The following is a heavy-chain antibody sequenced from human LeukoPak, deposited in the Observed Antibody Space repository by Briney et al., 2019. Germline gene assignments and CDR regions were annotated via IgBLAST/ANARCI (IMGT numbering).Heavy chain of an antibody. J-gene: IGHJ3*02. CDR2: ISYDGSNK. D-gene: IGHD4-17*01. CDR1: GFTFSSYA. Sequence: QPGGSLTLSCAASGFTFSSYAMHWVRQAPGKELERVAVISYDGSNKYYADSVKGRFTISRDNSKNTLYLQMNSLRAEDTAVYYCASGMDYGDYDDAFDIWGQGTMVTVSS. CDR3: ASGMDYGDYDDAFDI. V-gene: IGHV3-30-3*01.